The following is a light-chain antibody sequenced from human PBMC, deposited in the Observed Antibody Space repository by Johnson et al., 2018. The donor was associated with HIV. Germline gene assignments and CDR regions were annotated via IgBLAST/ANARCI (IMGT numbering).Light chain of an antibody. CDR1: SSNIGNNF. CDR3: GTWDGSLRAGF. V-gene: IGLV1-51*02. Sequence: QSVLTQSPSVSAAPGQKVTISCSGSSSNIGNNFVSWYQQLPGTAPKLLIYENNKRPSGIPDRFSGSKSGTSATLGITGLQTGDEADYYCGTWDGSLRAGFFGTGTKVTVL. J-gene: IGLJ1*01. CDR2: ENN.